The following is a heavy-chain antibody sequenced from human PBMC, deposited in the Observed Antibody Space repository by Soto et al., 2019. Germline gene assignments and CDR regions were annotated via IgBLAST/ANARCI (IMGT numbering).Heavy chain of an antibody. CDR2: INNSEGS. CDR3: AREVGYYSATRRNLYFDY. Sequence: PSETLSLTCAVSGGSFSGYYWSWVREPAGKGLEWIGDINNSEGSNYNRSLKCRVMISVDTSKTKFSLNVTSVTAADTAVYYCAREVGYYSATRRNLYFDYWGPGTLVTVSS. V-gene: IGHV4-34*01. D-gene: IGHD2-2*01. CDR1: GGSFSGYY. J-gene: IGHJ4*02.